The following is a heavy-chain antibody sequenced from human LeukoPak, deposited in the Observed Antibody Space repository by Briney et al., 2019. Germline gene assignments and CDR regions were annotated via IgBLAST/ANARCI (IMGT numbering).Heavy chain of an antibody. CDR1: GGSISSGDYY. CDR2: IYYSGST. J-gene: IGHJ6*03. V-gene: IGHV4-30-4*08. D-gene: IGHD2-15*01. CDR3: ARGHCSGGSCYLYHYYMDV. Sequence: SETLSLTCTVSGGSISSGDYYWSWIRHPPGKGLEWIGYIYYSGSTYYNPSLKSRVTISVDTSKNQFSLKLSSVTAADTAVYYCARGHCSGGSCYLYHYYMDVWGKGTTVTVSS.